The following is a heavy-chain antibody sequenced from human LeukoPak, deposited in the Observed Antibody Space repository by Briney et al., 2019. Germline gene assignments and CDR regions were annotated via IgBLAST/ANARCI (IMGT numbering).Heavy chain of an antibody. D-gene: IGHD2-2*01. CDR3: ARSNGYCSSTSCSGDRFDP. Sequence: GASVEVSCKASGYTFTSYGISWVRQAPGQGLEWMGWISAYNGNTNYAQKLQGRVTMTTDTSTSTAYMDLRSLRSDDTAVYYCARSNGYCSSTSCSGDRFDPWGQGTLVTVSS. CDR1: GYTFTSYG. J-gene: IGHJ5*02. V-gene: IGHV1-18*01. CDR2: ISAYNGNT.